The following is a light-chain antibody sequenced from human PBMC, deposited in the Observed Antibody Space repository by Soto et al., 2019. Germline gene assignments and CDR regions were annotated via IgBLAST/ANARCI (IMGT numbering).Light chain of an antibody. Sequence: LVLTQSPGSLSVSPGERATLSCRASQTVTSSFLAWYQQKPGQAPRLLISGASNRATDIPDRFSGSGSGTDFTLAISRVEPADFGVYYCQQYGSSPRTFGQGTKVEIK. V-gene: IGKV3-20*01. J-gene: IGKJ1*01. CDR2: GAS. CDR3: QQYGSSPRT. CDR1: QTVTSSF.